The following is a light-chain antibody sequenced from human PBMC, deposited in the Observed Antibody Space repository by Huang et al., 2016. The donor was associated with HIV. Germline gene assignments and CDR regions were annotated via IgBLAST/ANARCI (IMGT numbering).Light chain of an antibody. Sequence: DIQMAPSPSSLSASVGDRVTITCRAGQSICNNLNWYQQKPGKAPKVLIYAGSNWQSGDPARFRGSGSGTEFTLTISRLQPEDFATYYCQQNYSGPLYTCGQGTKLEI. CDR3: QQNYSGPLYT. V-gene: IGKV1-39*01. J-gene: IGKJ2*01. CDR1: QSICNN. CDR2: AGS.